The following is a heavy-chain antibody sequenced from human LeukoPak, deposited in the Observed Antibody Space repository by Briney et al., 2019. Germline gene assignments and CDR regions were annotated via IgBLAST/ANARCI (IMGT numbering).Heavy chain of an antibody. D-gene: IGHD4-17*01. V-gene: IGHV3-48*04. Sequence: PGGSLRLSCVASGFSFTTYWMTWVRQAPGKGLEWVSYISSSGSTIYYADSVKGRFTISRDNAKNSLYLQMNSLRADDTAVYYCTRDPNADYVGACDSWDQGTLATVSS. J-gene: IGHJ5*01. CDR1: GFSFTTYW. CDR2: ISSSGSTI. CDR3: TRDPNADYVGACDS.